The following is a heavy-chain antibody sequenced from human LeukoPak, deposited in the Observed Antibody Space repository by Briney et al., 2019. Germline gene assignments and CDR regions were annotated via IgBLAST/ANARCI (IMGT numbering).Heavy chain of an antibody. CDR1: AFTFTSYG. V-gene: IGHV3-21*01. CDR2: ISSSSSYI. Sequence: PGGSLRLSCAASAFTFTSYGLHWVRQAPGKGLEWVSSISSSSSYIYYADSVKGRFTISRDNAKNSLYLQMNSLRAEDTAVYYCARDVSTAVAGDYWGQGTLVTVSS. D-gene: IGHD6-19*01. CDR3: ARDVSTAVAGDY. J-gene: IGHJ4*02.